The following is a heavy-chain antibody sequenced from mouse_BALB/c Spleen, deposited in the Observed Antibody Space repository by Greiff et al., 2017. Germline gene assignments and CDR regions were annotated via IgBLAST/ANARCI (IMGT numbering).Heavy chain of an antibody. CDR1: GFAFSSYD. CDR2: ISSGGGST. V-gene: IGHV5-12-1*01. J-gene: IGHJ4*01. Sequence: EVQLVESGGGLVKPGGSLKLSCAASGFAFSSYDMSWVRQTPEKRLEWVAYISSGGGSTYYPDTVKGRFTISRDNAKNTLYLQMSSLKSEDTAMYYCARLEGGGYAMDYWGQGTSVTVSS. CDR3: ARLEGGGYAMDY.